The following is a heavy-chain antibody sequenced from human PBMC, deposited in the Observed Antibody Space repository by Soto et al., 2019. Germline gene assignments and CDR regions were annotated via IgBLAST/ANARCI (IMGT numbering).Heavy chain of an antibody. CDR1: GFTFSSYA. J-gene: IGHJ5*02. D-gene: IGHD3-10*01. Sequence: EVQLLESGGGLVQPGGSLRLSCIGSGFTFSSYAMNWVRQAPGKGLEWVSSISGSGGSISHADSVKGRFTISRDNSKKTLYLQMNSLRTDDTAVYFCAKGLGELRGVVDSWGQGTLVTVSS. CDR2: ISGSGGSI. CDR3: AKGLGELRGVVDS. V-gene: IGHV3-23*01.